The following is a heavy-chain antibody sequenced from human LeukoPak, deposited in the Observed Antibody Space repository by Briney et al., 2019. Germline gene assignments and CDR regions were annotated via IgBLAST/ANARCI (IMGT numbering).Heavy chain of an antibody. J-gene: IGHJ4*02. V-gene: IGHV3-23*01. D-gene: IGHD1-26*01. CDR3: ARAGGSYQVFDY. CDR2: VSGSGDTT. Sequence: GGSLRLSCTASGFTFSSSAMDWVRQAPGKGLEWVSAVSGSGDTTYYADSVKGRFIISRDNSKNTLYLQMNSLRAEDTAVYYCARAGGSYQVFDYWGQGTLVTVSS. CDR1: GFTFSSSA.